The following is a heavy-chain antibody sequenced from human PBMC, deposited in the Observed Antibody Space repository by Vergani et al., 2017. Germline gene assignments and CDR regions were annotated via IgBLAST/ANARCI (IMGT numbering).Heavy chain of an antibody. CDR2: ITAIGSA. J-gene: IGHJ4*02. CDR3: ASRRPRLNLGSKSNAGTFDS. V-gene: IGHV4-34*02. Sequence: QVHLQQRGAGVLKPSETLSLTCGVLGGSLSGYFWSLIRQSPGRGLEWIGEITAIGSAKYSPSATSRVTISVDTSRGEFTLTVTSVTAADTGLYFCASRRPRLNLGSKSNAGTFDSWGQGTLVTVSS. CDR1: GGSLSGYF. D-gene: IGHD3-10*01.